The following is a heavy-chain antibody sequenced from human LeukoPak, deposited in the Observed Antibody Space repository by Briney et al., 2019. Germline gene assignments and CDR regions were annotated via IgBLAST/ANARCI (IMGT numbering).Heavy chain of an antibody. J-gene: IGHJ5*02. V-gene: IGHV3-48*02. CDR1: GFTFSSYS. Sequence: GGSLRLSCAASGFTFSSYSMNWVRQAPGKGLEWVSYISSSSSTIYYADSVEGRFTISRDNAKNSLYLQMNSLRDEDTAVYYCARDKPYSGYAWFDPWGQGTLVTVSS. D-gene: IGHD5-12*01. CDR2: ISSSSSTI. CDR3: ARDKPYSGYAWFDP.